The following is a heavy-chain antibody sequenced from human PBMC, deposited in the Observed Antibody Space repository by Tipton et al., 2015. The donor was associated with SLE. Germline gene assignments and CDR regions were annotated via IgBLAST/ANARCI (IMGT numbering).Heavy chain of an antibody. Sequence: LSLTCTVSGGSISSYYWSWIRQPPGKGLEWIGYIYYSGSTNYNPSLKSRVTISVDTSKNQFSLKLSSVTAADTAVYYCARGTAEAYYDSSGLGYFDYWGQGTLVTASS. CDR1: GGSISSYY. CDR3: ARGTAEAYYDSSGLGYFDY. CDR2: IYYSGST. J-gene: IGHJ4*02. D-gene: IGHD3-22*01. V-gene: IGHV4-59*01.